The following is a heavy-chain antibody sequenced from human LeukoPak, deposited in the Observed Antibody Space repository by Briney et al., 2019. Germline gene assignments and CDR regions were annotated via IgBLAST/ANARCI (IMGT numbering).Heavy chain of an antibody. D-gene: IGHD2-2*01. J-gene: IGHJ5*02. CDR2: IIPILGIA. CDR3: ARDLRVVPAEVWFDP. Sequence: SVKVSCKASGATFSSYTISWVRQAPGQGLEWMGRIIPILGIANYAQKFQGRVTITADKSTSTAYMELSSLGSEDTAVYYCARDLRVVPAEVWFDPWGQGTLVTVSS. V-gene: IGHV1-69*04. CDR1: GATFSSYT.